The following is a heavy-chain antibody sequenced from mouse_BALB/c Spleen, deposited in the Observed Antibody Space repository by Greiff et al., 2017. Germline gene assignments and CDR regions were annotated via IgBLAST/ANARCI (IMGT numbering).Heavy chain of an antibody. CDR1: GFTFSSYA. V-gene: IGHV5-6-5*01. CDR2: ISSGGST. CDR3: ARRGITTVVDWYFDV. J-gene: IGHJ1*01. D-gene: IGHD1-1*01. Sequence: EVHLVESGGGLVKPGGSLKLSCAASGFTFSSYAMSWVRQTPEKRLEWVASISSGGSTYYPDSVKGRFTISRDNARNILYLQMSSLRSEDTAMYYCARRGITTVVDWYFDVWGAGTTVTVSS.